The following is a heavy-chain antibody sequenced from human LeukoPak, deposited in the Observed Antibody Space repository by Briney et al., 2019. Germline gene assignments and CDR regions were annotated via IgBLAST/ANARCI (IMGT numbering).Heavy chain of an antibody. V-gene: IGHV2-5*02. CDR2: IYWDDDN. CDR3: AHRRGYYDSSGHYSSDAFDI. CDR1: GFSLTTSGVA. D-gene: IGHD3-22*01. Sequence: SGPTLVNPTQTLTLTCTFSGFSLTTSGVAVGWIRQPPGEALEWLALIYWDDDNHYSPSLKSRLSITKDTSKNQVVLTMTNMDPVDTATYYCAHRRGYYDSSGHYSSDAFDIWGQGTMVTVSS. J-gene: IGHJ3*02.